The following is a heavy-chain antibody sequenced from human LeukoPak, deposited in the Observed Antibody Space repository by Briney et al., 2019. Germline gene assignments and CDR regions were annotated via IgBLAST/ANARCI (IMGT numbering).Heavy chain of an antibody. V-gene: IGHV3-23*01. D-gene: IGHD4-23*01. CDR3: AKGLSGGGQRGYFDY. Sequence: GGSLRLSCAASGFTFSSYWMNWARQAPGKGLEWVSGISDSGGYTFYADSMRGRFTISRDNSKNTLYLQMNSLRAEDTAVYYCAKGLSGGGQRGYFDYWGQGTLVTVSS. J-gene: IGHJ4*02. CDR1: GFTFSSYW. CDR2: ISDSGGYT.